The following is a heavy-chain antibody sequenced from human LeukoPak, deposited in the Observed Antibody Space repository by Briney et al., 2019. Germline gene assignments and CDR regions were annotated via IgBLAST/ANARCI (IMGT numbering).Heavy chain of an antibody. Sequence: SETLSLTCTVSGGSISSYYWSWIRQPPGKGLEWIGYIYYSGSTNYNPSLKSRVTISVDTSKNQFSLKLSSVTAADTAVYYCARQEIYYYYGMDVRGQGTTVTVSS. J-gene: IGHJ6*02. CDR1: GGSISSYY. V-gene: IGHV4-59*08. CDR2: IYYSGST. CDR3: ARQEIYYYYGMDV.